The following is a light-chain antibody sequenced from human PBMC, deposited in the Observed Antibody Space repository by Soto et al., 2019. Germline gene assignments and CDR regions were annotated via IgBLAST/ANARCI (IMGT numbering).Light chain of an antibody. V-gene: IGLV2-8*01. Sequence: QSALTQPPSASGSPGQSVTSSCTGTSSDVGTYNYVSWYQQHPGKAPKLMIYEVNKRPSGVPDRFSGSKSGNTASLTVSGLQAEDEADYYCSSYAGSSNFVVFGGGTKVTVL. CDR3: SSYAGSSNFVV. J-gene: IGLJ2*01. CDR2: EVN. CDR1: SSDVGTYNY.